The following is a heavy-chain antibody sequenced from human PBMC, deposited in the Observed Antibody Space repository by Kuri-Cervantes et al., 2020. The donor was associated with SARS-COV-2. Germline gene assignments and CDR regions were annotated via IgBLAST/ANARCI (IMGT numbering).Heavy chain of an antibody. CDR1: GFTFSSYW. D-gene: IGHD4-23*01. CDR3: ARDYPLRWPFWNYYYYMDV. Sequence: GGSLRLSCAASGFTFSSYWMSWVRQAPGKGLEWVANIKQDGSEKYYVDSVKGRFTISRDNGKNSLYLQMNSLRAEDTAVYYCARDYPLRWPFWNYYYYMDVWGKGTTVTVSS. J-gene: IGHJ6*03. V-gene: IGHV3-7*01. CDR2: IKQDGSEK.